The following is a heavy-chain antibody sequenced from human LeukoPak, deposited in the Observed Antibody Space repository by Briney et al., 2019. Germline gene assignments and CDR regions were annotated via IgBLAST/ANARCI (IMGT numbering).Heavy chain of an antibody. CDR2: IYYSGST. CDR3: ARHRGSSSNFDY. V-gene: IGHV4-39*01. J-gene: IGHJ4*02. D-gene: IGHD6-6*01. CDR1: GGSISSSSYY. Sequence: SETLSLTCTVSGGSISSSSYYWGWIRQPPGKGLEWIGSIYYSGSTYYNPSLKSRVTISVDTSKNQFSLKLSSVTATDTAVYYCARHRGSSSNFDYWGQGTLVTVSS.